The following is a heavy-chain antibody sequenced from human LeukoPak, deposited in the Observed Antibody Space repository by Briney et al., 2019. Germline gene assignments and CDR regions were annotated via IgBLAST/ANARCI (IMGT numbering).Heavy chain of an antibody. CDR3: ARQVYGSGMAAFDY. D-gene: IGHD3-10*01. V-gene: IGHV5-51*01. CDR2: IYPGDSDT. Sequence: GESLKISCKGSGYSFTSYWIGWVRQMPGKDVEWMGIIYPGDSDTRYSPSFQGQVSISADKSISTTYLQWSSLKASDTATYYCARQVYGSGMAAFDYWGQGTLVTVSS. J-gene: IGHJ4*02. CDR1: GYSFTSYW.